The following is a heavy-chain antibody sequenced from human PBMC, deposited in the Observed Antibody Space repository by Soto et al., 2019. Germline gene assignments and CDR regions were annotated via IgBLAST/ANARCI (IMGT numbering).Heavy chain of an antibody. D-gene: IGHD5-12*01. CDR3: ARGEEVATILGMDV. V-gene: IGHV4-30-4*01. J-gene: IGHJ6*02. CDR1: GGSISSGDYY. Sequence: SETLTLTCTVSGGSISSGDYYWSWIRQRPGKGLEWIGYIYYSGSTYYNPSLKSRVTLSVDTSKNQFSLKLSSVTAAATAVYYCARGEEVATILGMDVWGQGTTVTVSS. CDR2: IYYSGST.